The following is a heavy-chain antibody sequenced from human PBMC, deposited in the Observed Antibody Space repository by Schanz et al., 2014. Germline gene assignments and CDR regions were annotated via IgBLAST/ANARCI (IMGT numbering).Heavy chain of an antibody. Sequence: EVQLVESGGGLVQPGKSLRLSCAASGFIFGSSVMAWVRQAPGKGLEWVSGITGASDHIDYAESVKGRFTISRDNSKNTLYLQMDSLRAEDTAVYFCAKKVPAYNPFDSWGQGTLLTVSS. J-gene: IGHJ4*02. CDR1: GFIFGSSV. V-gene: IGHV3-23*04. CDR3: AKKVPAYNPFDS. D-gene: IGHD1-1*01. CDR2: ITGASDHI.